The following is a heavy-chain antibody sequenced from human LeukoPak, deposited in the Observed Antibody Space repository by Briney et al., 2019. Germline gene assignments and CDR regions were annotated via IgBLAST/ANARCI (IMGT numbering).Heavy chain of an antibody. CDR1: GASVGSAGYY. Sequence: SETLSLTCTVSGASVGSAGYYCSWIRQPPGGGLEWIGYIYYIRNTNYNPSLKSRVTMSLDPSRNQFSLKLNSVTAADTAVYYCARTQSQSGSYRYYFGYWGQGTLVTVSS. CDR2: IYYIRNT. D-gene: IGHD3-16*02. CDR3: ARTQSQSGSYRYYFGY. J-gene: IGHJ4*02. V-gene: IGHV4-61*08.